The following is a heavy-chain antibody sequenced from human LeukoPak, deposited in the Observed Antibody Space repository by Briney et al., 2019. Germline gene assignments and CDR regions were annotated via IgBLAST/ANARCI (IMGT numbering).Heavy chain of an antibody. CDR2: INPNSGGT. CDR3: ARGQSYHFWSGYYIDY. D-gene: IGHD3-3*01. Sequence: GASVKVSCKASGYTFTGYYMHWVRQAPGQGLEWMGWINPNSGGTNYAQKFQGRVTMTRDTSISTAYMELSRLRSDHTAVYYCARGQSYHFWSGYYIDYWGQGTLVTVSS. CDR1: GYTFTGYY. V-gene: IGHV1-2*02. J-gene: IGHJ4*02.